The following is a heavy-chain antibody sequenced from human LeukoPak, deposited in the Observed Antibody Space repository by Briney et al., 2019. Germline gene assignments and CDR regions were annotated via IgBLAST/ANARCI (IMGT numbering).Heavy chain of an antibody. D-gene: IGHD3-10*01. CDR2: ISYDGSNK. V-gene: IGHV3-30*18. CDR1: GFTFSSYG. J-gene: IGHJ4*02. Sequence: GGSLRLSCAASGFTFSSYGMHWVRQAPGKGLEWVAVISYDGSNKYYADSVKGRFTISRDNSKNTLYLEVISLTAEDTAVYYCAKDDAWLRFGEWSQGTLVTVSS. CDR3: AKDDAWLRFGE.